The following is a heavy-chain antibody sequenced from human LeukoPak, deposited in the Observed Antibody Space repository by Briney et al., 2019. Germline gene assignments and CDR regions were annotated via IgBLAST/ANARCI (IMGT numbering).Heavy chain of an antibody. J-gene: IGHJ4*02. CDR1: GFTFSSYE. Sequence: PGGSLRLSCAASGFTFSSYEMNWVRQAPGKGLEWVSYISSSGSTIYYADSVKGRFTISRDNAKNSLYLQMNSLRAEDTAVYYCAKDLEWELLPHFDYWGQGTLVTVSS. D-gene: IGHD1-26*01. CDR2: ISSSGSTI. V-gene: IGHV3-48*03. CDR3: AKDLEWELLPHFDY.